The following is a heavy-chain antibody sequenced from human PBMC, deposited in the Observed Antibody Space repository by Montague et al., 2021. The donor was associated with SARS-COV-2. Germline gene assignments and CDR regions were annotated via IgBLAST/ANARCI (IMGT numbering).Heavy chain of an antibody. CDR3: ARSMIRGGLNWFDP. CDR1: GASISNGGYT. V-gene: IGHV4-30-2*01. CDR2: IYQSGTT. J-gene: IGHJ5*02. D-gene: IGHD3-10*01. Sequence: TLSLTSAVSGASISNGGYTWSWIRRPPGKGLEWIRYIYQSGTTRYNPSLKSRVTMSVDKSKNQFSLQLPSVIAADTAIYFCARSMIRGGLNWFDPWGQGTLVTVSS.